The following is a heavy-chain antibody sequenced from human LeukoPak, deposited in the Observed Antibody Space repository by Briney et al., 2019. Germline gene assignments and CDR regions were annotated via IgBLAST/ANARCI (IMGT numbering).Heavy chain of an antibody. Sequence: ASVKVSCKASGYTFTSYDINWVRQATGQGLEWMGWMNPNSGNTGYAQKFQGRVTMTRNTSVSTAYMELSSLGSEDTAVYYCARGVYDFWSGYSKDIDYWGQGTLVTVSS. CDR3: ARGVYDFWSGYSKDIDY. D-gene: IGHD3-3*01. J-gene: IGHJ4*02. CDR2: MNPNSGNT. CDR1: GYTFTSYD. V-gene: IGHV1-8*01.